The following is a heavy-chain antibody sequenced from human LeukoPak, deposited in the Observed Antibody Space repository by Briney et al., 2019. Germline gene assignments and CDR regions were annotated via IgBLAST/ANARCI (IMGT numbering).Heavy chain of an antibody. CDR1: GFTFSKSA. Sequence: PGGPLRLSCSVSGFTFSKSAMHWVRQAPGKGLEHVSAINSNGDSTYYADSVKGRFTISRDNSKNTLYLQMNSLRVEDTAVYYCARDVGGWEPGVFDMWGQGTMVTVSS. D-gene: IGHD1-26*01. CDR3: ARDVGGWEPGVFDM. V-gene: IGHV3-64*04. CDR2: INSNGDST. J-gene: IGHJ3*02.